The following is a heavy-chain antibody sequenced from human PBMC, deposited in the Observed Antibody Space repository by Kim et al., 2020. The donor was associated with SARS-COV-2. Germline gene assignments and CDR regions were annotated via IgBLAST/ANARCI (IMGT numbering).Heavy chain of an antibody. CDR2: ISSSSSYI. V-gene: IGHV3-21*01. J-gene: IGHJ5*02. D-gene: IGHD2-15*01. CDR1: GFTFSSYS. CDR3: ASLSVVVAAAATGNWFDP. Sequence: GGSLRLSCAASGFTFSSYSMNWVRQAPGKGLEWVSSISSSSSYIYYADSVKGRFTISRDNAKNSLYLKMNSLRAEDTAVYYCASLSVVVAAAATGNWFDPWGQGTLVTVSS.